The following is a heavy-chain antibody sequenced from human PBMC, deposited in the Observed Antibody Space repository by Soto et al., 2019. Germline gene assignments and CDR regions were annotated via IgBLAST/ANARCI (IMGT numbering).Heavy chain of an antibody. Sequence: EVQLVESGGGLVQPGGSLRLSCAASGFTFSTYWMHWVRQAPGEGLVWVSRIKSDGSSTHYADSVKGRFTISRDNAGKTIYLQMKSLRGEDTAVYYCARVTSGYDAGPYDCWGQGTLVTVSS. CDR1: GFTFSTYW. D-gene: IGHD5-12*01. CDR2: IKSDGSST. CDR3: ARVTSGYDAGPYDC. J-gene: IGHJ4*02. V-gene: IGHV3-74*01.